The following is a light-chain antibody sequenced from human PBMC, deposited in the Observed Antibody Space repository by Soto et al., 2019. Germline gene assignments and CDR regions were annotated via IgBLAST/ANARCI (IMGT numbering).Light chain of an antibody. CDR3: QQRSSWPRIT. J-gene: IGKJ5*01. CDR1: QSVRSY. V-gene: IGKV3-11*01. Sequence: EIVMTQSPATLSVSPGEGATLSCRASQSVRSYLAWYQQKPGQAPRLLIYDASNRAPGIPARFSGSGSGTDFTLTISSLEPDDFAVYYCQQRSSWPRITFGQGTRLEIK. CDR2: DAS.